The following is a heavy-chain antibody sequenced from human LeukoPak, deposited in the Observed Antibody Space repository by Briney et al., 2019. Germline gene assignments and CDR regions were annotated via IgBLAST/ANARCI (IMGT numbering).Heavy chain of an antibody. V-gene: IGHV3-23*01. D-gene: IGHD2-2*01. CDR2: ISGSGGST. CDR1: GFTFTSYA. J-gene: IGHJ4*02. CDR3: AKFPPSRLLSGIDY. Sequence: GGSLRLSCAASGFTFTSYAMSWVRQAPGKGRGWVAAISGSGGSTYSADSVKGRFTISRDNSTNTLYLQMNSLRAEDTAVYYCAKFPPSRLLSGIDYWGQGTLVAVSS.